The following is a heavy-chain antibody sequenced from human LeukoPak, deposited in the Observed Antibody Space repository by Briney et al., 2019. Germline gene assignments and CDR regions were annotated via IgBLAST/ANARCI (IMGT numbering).Heavy chain of an antibody. CDR2: TYYRSKWYY. Sequence: SQTLSPTCAISGDSVSSISVAWNWIRQSPSSGLEWLGRTYYRSKWYYEYAVSVKGRININPDPSKNQFSLQLNSVTPEDTAVYYCALARSEYHYGMDVWGQGTTVTVSS. V-gene: IGHV6-1*01. J-gene: IGHJ6*02. CDR1: GDSVSSISVA. CDR3: ALARSEYHYGMDV.